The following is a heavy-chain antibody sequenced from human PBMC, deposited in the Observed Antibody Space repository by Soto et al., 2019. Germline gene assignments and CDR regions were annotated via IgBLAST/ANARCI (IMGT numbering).Heavy chain of an antibody. D-gene: IGHD3-16*01. CDR2: INPNSGGT. Sequence: ASVKVSCKASGYTFTGYYMHWVRQAPGQGLEWMGWINPNSGGTNYAQKFQGRVTMTRDTSISTAYMELSRLRSDDTAVYYCARDGLTSWGLHRMDVWGQGTTVTVSS. CDR1: GYTFTGYY. CDR3: ARDGLTSWGLHRMDV. V-gene: IGHV1-2*02. J-gene: IGHJ6*02.